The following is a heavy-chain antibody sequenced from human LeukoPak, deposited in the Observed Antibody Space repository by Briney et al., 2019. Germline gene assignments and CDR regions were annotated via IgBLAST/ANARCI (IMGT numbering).Heavy chain of an antibody. D-gene: IGHD3-22*01. V-gene: IGHV1-69*04. CDR3: ARVDGSPDY. CDR2: IIPILGIA. CDR1: GGTFSSYA. J-gene: IGHJ4*02. Sequence: SVKVSCKASGGTFSSYAISWVRQAPGQGLEWMGRIIPILGIANYAQQFQGRVTITRNTSISTAYMELSSLRSEDTAVYYCARVDGSPDYWGQGTLVTVSS.